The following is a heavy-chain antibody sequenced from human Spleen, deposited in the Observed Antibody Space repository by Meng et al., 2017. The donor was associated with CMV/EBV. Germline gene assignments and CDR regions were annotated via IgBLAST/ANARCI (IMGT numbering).Heavy chain of an antibody. CDR2: NSWDGGST. CDR1: GFTFDDYA. J-gene: IGHJ4*02. V-gene: IGHV3-43D*03. CDR3: AKDMAVADPEGLDY. Sequence: GESLKISCAASGFTFDDYAMHWVRQAPGKGLEWVSLNSWDGGSTYYADSVKGRFTISRDNSKNPLYLQMNSLRAEDTALYYCAKDMAVADPEGLDYWGQGTLVTVSS. D-gene: IGHD6-19*01.